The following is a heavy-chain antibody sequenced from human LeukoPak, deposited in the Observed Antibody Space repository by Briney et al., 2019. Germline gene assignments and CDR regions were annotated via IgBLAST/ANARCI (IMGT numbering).Heavy chain of an antibody. CDR2: IKQDGSEK. D-gene: IGHD1-26*01. CDR3: ARAGGTYYGIAFDI. Sequence: GGSLRLSCAASGFTFSGYWMMWIRQTPGKGLEWVANIKQDGSEKYYVDSVKGRFTISRDNAKNSLYLQMNSLRAEDTAVYYCARAGGTYYGIAFDIWGQGTMVTVSS. J-gene: IGHJ3*02. CDR1: GFTFSGYW. V-gene: IGHV3-7*01.